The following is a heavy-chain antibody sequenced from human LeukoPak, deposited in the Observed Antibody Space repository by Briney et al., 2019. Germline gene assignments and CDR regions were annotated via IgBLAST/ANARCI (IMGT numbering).Heavy chain of an antibody. CDR3: ARVFAIAAAGDTDY. D-gene: IGHD6-13*01. Sequence: ASVKVSCKASGYTFTGYYMHWVRQAPGQGLEWMGWINPNSGGTNYAQKLQGRVTMTTDTSTSTAYMELRSLRSDDTAVYYCARVFAIAAAGDTDYWGQGTLVTVSS. V-gene: IGHV1-2*02. CDR2: INPNSGGT. CDR1: GYTFTGYY. J-gene: IGHJ4*02.